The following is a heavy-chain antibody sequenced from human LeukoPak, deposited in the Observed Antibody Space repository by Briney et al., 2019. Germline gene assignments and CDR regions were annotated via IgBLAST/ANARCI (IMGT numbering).Heavy chain of an antibody. J-gene: IGHJ4*02. D-gene: IGHD4-23*01. CDR3: AKDPTYGGSLIFDY. CDR2: IGGSGGST. V-gene: IGHV3-23*01. CDR1: GFTFSNYA. Sequence: GGSLRLSCAASGFTFSNYAMTWVRQAPGKGLEWVSGIGGSGGSTYYADSVKGRFTISRDNSKNTLFLQMSSLRAEDTALYYCAKDPTYGGSLIFDYWGREPWSPSPQ.